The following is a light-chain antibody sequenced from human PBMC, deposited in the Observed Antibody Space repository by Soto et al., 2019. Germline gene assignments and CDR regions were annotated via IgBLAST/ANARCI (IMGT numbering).Light chain of an antibody. Sequence: DIQMTQSPSSLSASVGDRVTISCRASQYISSWLTWYHQKPGKAPKSLIYASSTLRSGVPSRFSGSGSGTDFTLTINSLHPEDSGIYYCQQYTSYPLTFGGGNKVEI. CDR1: QYISSW. CDR3: QQYTSYPLT. J-gene: IGKJ4*01. V-gene: IGKV1D-16*01. CDR2: ASS.